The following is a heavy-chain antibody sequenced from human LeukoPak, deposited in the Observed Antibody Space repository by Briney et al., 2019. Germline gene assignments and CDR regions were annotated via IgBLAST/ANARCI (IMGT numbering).Heavy chain of an antibody. CDR2: ISSSGSTI. V-gene: IGHV3-48*03. D-gene: IGHD2-21*01. CDR1: GFTFSSYE. J-gene: IGHJ5*02. CDR3: AREVKNNWFDP. Sequence: PGGSLRLSCAASGFTFSSYEMNWVRQAPGKGLEWVSYISSSGSTIYYADSVKGRFTISRDNAKNSLYLQMNSLRAEDTAVYYCAREVKNNWFDPWGQGTLVTVSS.